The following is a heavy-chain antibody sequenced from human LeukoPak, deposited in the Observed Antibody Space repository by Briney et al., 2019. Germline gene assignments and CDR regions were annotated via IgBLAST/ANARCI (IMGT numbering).Heavy chain of an antibody. CDR1: GGSFSGYY. J-gene: IGHJ5*02. CDR2: INHSGST. D-gene: IGHD3-3*01. Sequence: SETLSLTCAVYGGSFSGYYWSWIRQPPGKGLEWIGEINHSGSTNYNPSLKSRVTISVDTSKNQFSLKLSSVTAADTAVYYCARDLVDFWSGTNWFDPWGQGTLVTVSS. V-gene: IGHV4-34*01. CDR3: ARDLVDFWSGTNWFDP.